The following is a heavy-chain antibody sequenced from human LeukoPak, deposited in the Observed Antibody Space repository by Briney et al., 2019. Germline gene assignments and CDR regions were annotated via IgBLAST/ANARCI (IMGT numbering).Heavy chain of an antibody. D-gene: IGHD5-24*01. CDR3: ARVFPSEMATTPTYFDY. J-gene: IGHJ4*02. CDR1: GFTFSSYS. Sequence: GGSLRLSCAASGFTFSSYSMNWVRQAPGKGLEWVSSISSSSSYIYYADSVKGRFTISRDNAKNSLYLQMNSLRAEDTAVYYCARVFPSEMATTPTYFDYWGQGTLVTVSS. V-gene: IGHV3-21*04. CDR2: ISSSSSYI.